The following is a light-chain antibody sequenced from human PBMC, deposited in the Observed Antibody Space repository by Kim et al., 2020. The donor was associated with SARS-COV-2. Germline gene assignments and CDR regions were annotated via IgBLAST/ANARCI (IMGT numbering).Light chain of an antibody. CDR1: QNVRTW. J-gene: IGKJ3*01. V-gene: IGKV1-5*01. CDR3: QKYNYH. CDR2: DAS. Sequence: GERVNITCRASQNVRTWLAWYQQKPGKAPKVLIYDASSLASGVPSRFSGGGSGTEFTLTISSLQPDDFATYYCQKYNYHFGPGTKVDIK.